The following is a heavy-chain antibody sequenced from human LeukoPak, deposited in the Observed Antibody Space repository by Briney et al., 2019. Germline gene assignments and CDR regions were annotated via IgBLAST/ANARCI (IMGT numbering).Heavy chain of an antibody. CDR3: ARGLESRLDSDAFDI. Sequence: PSETLSLTCTVSGGSISSSSYYWGWIRQPPGKGLEWIGSIYYSGSTYYNPSLKSRVTISVDTSKNQFSLKLSSVTAADTAVYYCARGLESRLDSDAFDIWGQGTMVTVSS. CDR1: GGSISSSSYY. D-gene: IGHD3-3*01. V-gene: IGHV4-39*01. CDR2: IYYSGST. J-gene: IGHJ3*02.